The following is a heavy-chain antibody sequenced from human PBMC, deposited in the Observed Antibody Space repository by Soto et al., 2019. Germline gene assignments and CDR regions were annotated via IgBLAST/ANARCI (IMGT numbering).Heavy chain of an antibody. Sequence: HPGGSLRLSCAASGFTFSSYSMSWVRQAPGKGLEWVAHITASEGTTYYADSVKGRFTISRDTSTNTLYLQMNILRAEDTALYYCAKCMQAYWNYDAHHIWGQGTMVTVSS. CDR2: ITASEGTT. J-gene: IGHJ3*02. CDR3: AKCMQAYWNYDAHHI. D-gene: IGHD1-7*01. V-gene: IGHV3-23*01. CDR1: GFTFSSYS.